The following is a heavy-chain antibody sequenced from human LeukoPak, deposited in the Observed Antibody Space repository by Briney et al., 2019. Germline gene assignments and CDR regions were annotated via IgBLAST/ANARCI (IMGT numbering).Heavy chain of an antibody. V-gene: IGHV1-8*01. CDR2: MNPDSGDT. D-gene: IGHD3-10*01. CDR1: GYTFTTYD. Sequence: GASVKVSCKASGYTFTTYDMGWVRQATGQGLEWMGWMNPDSGDTAYAQKFQGRITMTRNTSISTAYMELSSLRSEDTAVYYCARSLDSGTQMCQHWGQGTLVTVSS. J-gene: IGHJ1*01. CDR3: ARSLDSGTQMCQH.